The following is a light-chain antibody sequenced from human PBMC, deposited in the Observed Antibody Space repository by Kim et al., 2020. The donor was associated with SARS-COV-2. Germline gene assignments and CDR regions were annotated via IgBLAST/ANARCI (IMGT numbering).Light chain of an antibody. CDR3: SSYAGSLWV. V-gene: IGLV2-23*02. CDR2: EVS. CDR1: SSDIGRYDF. Sequence: QSALTQPASVSGSPGQSITISCTGSSSDIGRYDFVSWYQQHPGKAPKSMIYEVSQRPSGVSNRFSGSKSGNTASLTISGLQAEDEADYYCSSYAGSLWVFGAGTKLTVL. J-gene: IGLJ3*02.